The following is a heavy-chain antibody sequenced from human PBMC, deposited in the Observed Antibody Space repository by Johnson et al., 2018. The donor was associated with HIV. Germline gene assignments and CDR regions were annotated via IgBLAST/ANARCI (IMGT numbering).Heavy chain of an antibody. J-gene: IGHJ3*02. CDR1: AFTFDTYA. D-gene: IGHD6-19*01. CDR2: INWNGGST. V-gene: IGHV3-20*04. CDR3: AREMGWEDAFDI. Sequence: EVQLVESGGGVVRPGGSLRLSCTASAFTFDTYAMSWVRQAPGKGLEWVSGINWNGGSTGYADSVKGRFTISRDNAKNSLYLQMNSLRAEDTALYYCAREMGWEDAFDIWGQGTMVTVSS.